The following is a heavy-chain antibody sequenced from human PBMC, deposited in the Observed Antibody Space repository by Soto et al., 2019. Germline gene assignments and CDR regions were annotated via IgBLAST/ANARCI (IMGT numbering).Heavy chain of an antibody. Sequence: QLQLQESGPGLVKPSETLSLTCTVSGGSITSSSYYWGWIRQPPGKGLEWIGTIYYSGSTYYNPYLRARVTVSVDTSPIQFPLKLSSVSAPGAAVYSCARHPQWLRDSGSYLRLSWFDPWAQGTLVTVSS. CDR1: GGSITSSSYY. CDR2: IYYSGST. V-gene: IGHV4-39*01. CDR3: ARHPQWLRDSGSYLRLSWFDP. D-gene: IGHD3-10*01. J-gene: IGHJ5*02.